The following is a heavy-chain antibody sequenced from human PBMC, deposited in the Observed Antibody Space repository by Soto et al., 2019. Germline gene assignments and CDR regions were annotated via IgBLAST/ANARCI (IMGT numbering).Heavy chain of an antibody. V-gene: IGHV3-30-3*01. Sequence: QVPLVESGGGVVQPGRSLRLSCAASGFTFSTSAMHWVRQAPGKGLEWVAVISNDGSKMFYADSVKGRFTISRDDSMNALYLQMNSLRADDTAVYYCARRWVEAAGNSWLGPWGQGNLVTVSS. J-gene: IGHJ5*02. CDR1: GFTFSTSA. CDR2: ISNDGSKM. CDR3: ARRWVEAAGNSWLGP. D-gene: IGHD6-13*01.